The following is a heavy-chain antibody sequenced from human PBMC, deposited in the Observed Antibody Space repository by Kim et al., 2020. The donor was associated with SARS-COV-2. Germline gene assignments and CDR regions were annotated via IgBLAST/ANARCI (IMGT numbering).Heavy chain of an antibody. CDR2: INKNGGTT. V-gene: IGHV3-64D*09. Sequence: GGSLRLSCLVSRLTFTKYSLYWVRQAPGKRLEYLSGINKNGGTTDYAQSVKGRFTISRDNSRNTLYLQMNSLRIEDTAVYYCVGTWGSGVFDVWGQGTMVTVSS. CDR1: RLTFTKYS. D-gene: IGHD7-27*01. J-gene: IGHJ3*01. CDR3: VGTWGSGVFDV.